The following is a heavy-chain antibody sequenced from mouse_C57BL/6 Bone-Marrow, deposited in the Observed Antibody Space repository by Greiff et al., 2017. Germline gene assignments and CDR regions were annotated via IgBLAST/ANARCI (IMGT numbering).Heavy chain of an antibody. CDR1: GYAFSSYW. Sequence: QVHVKQSGAELVKPGASVKISCKASGYAFSSYWMNWVKQRPGKGLEWIGQIYPGDGDTNYNGKFKGKATLTADKSSSTAYMQLSSLTSEDSAVYFCARILGYAMDYWGQGTSVTVSS. D-gene: IGHD3-1*01. CDR2: IYPGDGDT. J-gene: IGHJ4*01. V-gene: IGHV1-80*01. CDR3: ARILGYAMDY.